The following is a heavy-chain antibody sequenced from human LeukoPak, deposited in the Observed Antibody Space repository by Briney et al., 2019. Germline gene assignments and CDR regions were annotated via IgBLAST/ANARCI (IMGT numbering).Heavy chain of an antibody. J-gene: IGHJ6*02. D-gene: IGHD3-3*01. CDR1: GFTFSSYS. CDR3: ATDRAGDYDFWSGYYTYYYYGMDV. CDR2: ISSSSSYI. V-gene: IGHV3-21*01. Sequence: PEGSLRLSCAASGFTFSSYSMNWVRQAPGKGLEWVSSISSSSSYIYYADSVKGRFTISRDNAKNPLYLQMNSLKAEDTAVYYCATDRAGDYDFWSGYYTYYYYGMDVWGQGTTVTVSS.